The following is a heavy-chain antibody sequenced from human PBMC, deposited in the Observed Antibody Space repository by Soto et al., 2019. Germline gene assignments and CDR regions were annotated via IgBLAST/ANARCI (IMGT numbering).Heavy chain of an antibody. CDR2: IYWDDDK. CDR3: AYLPCSGGSCYWFSFSGMDV. CDR1: GFSLSTSGVG. J-gene: IGHJ6*02. Sequence: QITLKESGPTLVKPTQTLTLTCTFSGFSLSTSGVGVAWIRQPPGKALEWLELIYWDDDKGYRPSRESRLTITKDTYQNQVGLTMTNMASVDTATYYCAYLPCSGGSCYWFSFSGMDVWGQGTTVTVSS. D-gene: IGHD2-15*01. V-gene: IGHV2-5*02.